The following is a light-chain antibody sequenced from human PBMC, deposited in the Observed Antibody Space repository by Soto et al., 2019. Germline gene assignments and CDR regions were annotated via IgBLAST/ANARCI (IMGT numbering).Light chain of an antibody. V-gene: IGLV1-40*01. CDR3: QSYDSSLSAVI. CDR1: SSNIGAGYD. CDR2: GNS. J-gene: IGLJ2*01. Sequence: QSALTQPPSVSGAPGQRVTISCTGSSSNIGAGYDVHWYQQLPRTAPKLLIYGNSNRPSGVPDRFSGSKSGTSASLAITGLQAEDEADYYCQSYDSSLSAVIFAGGTKLTVL.